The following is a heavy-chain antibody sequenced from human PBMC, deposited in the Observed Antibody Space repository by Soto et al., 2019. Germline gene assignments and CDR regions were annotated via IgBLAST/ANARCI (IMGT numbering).Heavy chain of an antibody. D-gene: IGHD3-10*02. CDR2: INPNSGGT. CDR1: GYGYTGYY. Sequence: PVKISCKAAGYGYTGYYMHWVRLNPGQGLEWMGWINPNSGGTNYAQKFQGQVTISADKSISTAYLQWSSLKASDTAMYYCAGGGVRGVITRTRAYSGLDVWGQGTTVPV. CDR3: AGGGVRGVITRTRAYSGLDV. V-gene: IGHV1-2*02. J-gene: IGHJ6*02.